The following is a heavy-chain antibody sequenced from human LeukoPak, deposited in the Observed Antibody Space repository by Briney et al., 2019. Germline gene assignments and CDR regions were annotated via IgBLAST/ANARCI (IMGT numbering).Heavy chain of an antibody. V-gene: IGHV3-30*02. CDR1: GFTFSSYG. Sequence: GGSLRLSCAASGFTFSSYGMHWVRQAPGKGLEWVAFIRYDGSNKYYADSVKGRFTISRDNSKNTLYLQMNCLRAEDTAVYYCAKDIGYNWNVGFDPWGQGTLVTVSS. CDR2: IRYDGSNK. J-gene: IGHJ5*02. D-gene: IGHD1-20*01. CDR3: AKDIGYNWNVGFDP.